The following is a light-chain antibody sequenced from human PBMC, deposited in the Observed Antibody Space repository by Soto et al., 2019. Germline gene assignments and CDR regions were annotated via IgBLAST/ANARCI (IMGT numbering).Light chain of an antibody. CDR3: SAYTARSTLV. J-gene: IGLJ3*02. CDR1: MRDVGAYNL. Sequence: QSVLTQPASVSGSAGQSITISCSGTMRDVGAYNLVSWYQQHPGTAPKLIIYEVRSRPSGISSRFSGCRSGNTASLTISGLQSEDEGDYYCSAYTARSTLVFGGGTKVTVL. CDR2: EVR. V-gene: IGLV2-14*01.